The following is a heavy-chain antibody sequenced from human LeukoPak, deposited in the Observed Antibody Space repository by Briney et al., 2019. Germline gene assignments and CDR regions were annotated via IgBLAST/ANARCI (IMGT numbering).Heavy chain of an antibody. CDR1: GGSISSYY. D-gene: IGHD6-19*01. J-gene: IGHJ4*02. CDR2: IYYSGST. V-gene: IGHV4-59*01. Sequence: SETLSLTCTVSGGSISSYYWSWIRQPPGKGLEWIGYIYYSGSTNYNPSLKSRVTISVDTSKNQFSLKLSSVTAADTAVYYCARGFPFGSSGDWGQGTLVTVSS. CDR3: ARGFPFGSSGD.